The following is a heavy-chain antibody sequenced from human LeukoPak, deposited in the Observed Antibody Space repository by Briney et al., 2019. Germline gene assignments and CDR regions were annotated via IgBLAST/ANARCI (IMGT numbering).Heavy chain of an antibody. CDR2: FSSSGSTI. J-gene: IGHJ4*02. V-gene: IGHV3-11*01. CDR3: ASRTQYCSGASCSDY. Sequence: GGSLRLSRAASGFTFIDYYMSGIRQAPGKGREGVSYFSSSGSTIYYALSGKGRLTISRDNDKNSLYLQMNLMRAEDTAVYYCASRTQYCSGASCSDYWGQGTLVTVSS. D-gene: IGHD2-15*01. CDR1: GFTFIDYY.